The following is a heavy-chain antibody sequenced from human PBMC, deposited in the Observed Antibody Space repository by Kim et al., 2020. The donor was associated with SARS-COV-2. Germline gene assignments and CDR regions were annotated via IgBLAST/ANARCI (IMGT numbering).Heavy chain of an antibody. Sequence: ATEYTESVKGRFTLSRDYSKNTAYLQMNGLKTEDTAVYYCATYIDYFFNYWGQGILVTVSS. V-gene: IGHV3-73*01. CDR3: ATYIDYFFNY. J-gene: IGHJ4*02. CDR2: AT. D-gene: IGHD3-9*01.